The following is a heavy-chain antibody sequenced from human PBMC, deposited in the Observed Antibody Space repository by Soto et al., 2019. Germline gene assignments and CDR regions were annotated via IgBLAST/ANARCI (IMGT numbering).Heavy chain of an antibody. Sequence: ASVKVTCKAWGYTILQFCMLFVLQASGKAVESAVWVLPHKVNTIYADTVEVRVTITTDTSTRTVYMDLRSLRYDDMVLYYCARDVTIFRGLTYYYYAMDVWGQGTTVTVSS. V-gene: IGHV1-18*03. CDR2: VLPHKVNT. CDR1: GYTILQFC. J-gene: IGHJ6*02. D-gene: IGHD3-10*01. CDR3: ARDVTIFRGLTYYYYAMDV.